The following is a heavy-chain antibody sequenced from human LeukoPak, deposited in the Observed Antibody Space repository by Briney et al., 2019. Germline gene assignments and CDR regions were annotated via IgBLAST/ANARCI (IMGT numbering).Heavy chain of an antibody. J-gene: IGHJ6*02. D-gene: IGHD3-3*01. CDR2: ISYDGSNK. CDR3: AKDRATYYDFWSGLYYYYYYGMDA. Sequence: PGRSLRLSCAASGFTFSSYGMHWVRQAPGKGLEWVAVISYDGSNKYYADSVKGRFTISRDNSKNTLYLQMNSLRAEDTAVYYCAKDRATYYDFWSGLYYYYYYGMDAWGQGTTVTVSS. V-gene: IGHV3-30*18. CDR1: GFTFSSYG.